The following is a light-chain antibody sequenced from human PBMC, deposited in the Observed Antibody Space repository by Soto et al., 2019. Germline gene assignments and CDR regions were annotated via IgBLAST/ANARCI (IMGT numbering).Light chain of an antibody. CDR2: GAS. CDR3: QQYGDSPWT. V-gene: IGKV3-20*01. CDR1: KSVTSSY. Sequence: EIVLTQSPGTLSLSPGERATLSCRASKSVTSSYLAWYQQKPGQAPRLLIYGASSRATGIPGRFSGRGSGTDFTLTISRLEPEDSAVYYCQQYGDSPWTFGQGTKVEIK. J-gene: IGKJ1*01.